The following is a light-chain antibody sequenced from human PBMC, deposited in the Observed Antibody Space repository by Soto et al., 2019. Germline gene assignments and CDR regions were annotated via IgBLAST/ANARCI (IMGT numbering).Light chain of an antibody. CDR2: DVS. J-gene: IGLJ1*01. CDR1: SSDVGGYIY. V-gene: IGLV2-14*01. CDR3: SSYTSSSTLYV. Sequence: QSALTQPASVSGSPGQSITISCTGTSSDVGGYIYVSWYQQHPGKAPKLMIYDVSNRPSGVSNRFSGSKSGNTASLTISGPQAEDEADYYCSSYTSSSTLYVFGTGTKVTVL.